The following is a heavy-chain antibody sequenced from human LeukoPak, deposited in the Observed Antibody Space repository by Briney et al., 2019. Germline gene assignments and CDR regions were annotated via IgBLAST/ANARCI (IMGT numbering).Heavy chain of an antibody. CDR1: GYTFTSYC. Sequence: ASVKVSCKASGYTFTSYCISWVRQPPGQGLEGMGWISAYNGNTNYAQKLQGRVTITTHTSTSTAYMELRSLRSDDTAVYYCARVDYDLYYFDYWGQGSLVTVSS. CDR3: ARVDYDLYYFDY. V-gene: IGHV1-18*01. J-gene: IGHJ4*02. CDR2: ISAYNGNT. D-gene: IGHD3-22*01.